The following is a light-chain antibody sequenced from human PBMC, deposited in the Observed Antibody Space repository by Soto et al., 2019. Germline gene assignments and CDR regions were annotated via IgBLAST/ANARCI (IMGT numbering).Light chain of an antibody. V-gene: IGKV3-15*01. J-gene: IGKJ4*01. Sequence: EIVMTQSPATLSVSPGERATLSCRASQSVSSNLAWYQQIPGQAPGLLIDGASTRATGIPARFSGSGSGTEFTLTISSLQSEDFAVYYCQQYNNWPPLTFGGGTKVDIK. CDR3: QQYNNWPPLT. CDR2: GAS. CDR1: QSVSSN.